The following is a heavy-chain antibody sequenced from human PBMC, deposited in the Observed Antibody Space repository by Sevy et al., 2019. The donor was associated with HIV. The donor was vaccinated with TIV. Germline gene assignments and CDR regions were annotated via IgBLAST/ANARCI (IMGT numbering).Heavy chain of an antibody. CDR2: INHTGST. CDR3: ARWRGTRVTMIVVVTTGYFDH. V-gene: IGHV4-34*01. J-gene: IGHJ4*02. CDR1: GTSFSSDS. Sequence: SETLSHTCTVSGTSFSSDSWTWIRQSPGKGLEWIGEINHTGSTNYNPSLKSRVTISVDTSKNQFSLKLTSVTAADTAIYYCARWRGTRVTMIVVVTTGYFDHWGQGTLVTVSS. D-gene: IGHD3-22*01.